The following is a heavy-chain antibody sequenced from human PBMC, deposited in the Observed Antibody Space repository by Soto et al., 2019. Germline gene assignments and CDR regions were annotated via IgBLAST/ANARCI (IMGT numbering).Heavy chain of an antibody. CDR2: ISAYNGNT. Sequence: ASVKVSCKASGYTFPSYGISWVRQAPGQGLEWMGWISAYNGNTNYAQKLQGRVTMTTDTSTSTAYMELRSLRSDDTAVYYCARELEYCSGGSCYGNDYWGQGTLVTVSS. CDR3: ARELEYCSGGSCYGNDY. V-gene: IGHV1-18*01. J-gene: IGHJ4*02. D-gene: IGHD2-15*01. CDR1: GYTFPSYG.